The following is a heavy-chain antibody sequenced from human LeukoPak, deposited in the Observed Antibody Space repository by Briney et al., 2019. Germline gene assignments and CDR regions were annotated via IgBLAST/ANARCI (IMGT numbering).Heavy chain of an antibody. V-gene: IGHV1-69*04. J-gene: IGHJ6*03. CDR2: IIPILGIT. Sequence: ASVKVSCKASGGTLSSYAISWVRQAPGQGLEWMGRIIPILGITNYAQKFQGRVTITADKSTSTAYMELSSLRSEDTAVYYCARCRKGYYYYYMDFWGKGTTVTVSS. CDR3: ARCRKGYYYYYMDF. CDR1: GGTLSSYA.